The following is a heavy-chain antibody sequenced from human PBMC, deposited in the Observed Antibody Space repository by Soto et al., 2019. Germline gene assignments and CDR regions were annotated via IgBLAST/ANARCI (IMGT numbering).Heavy chain of an antibody. CDR3: GIGLYCSSTSCYFIRDY. V-gene: IGHV4-34*01. CDR1: GGSFSGYY. Sequence: PSETLSLTCAVYGGSFSGYYWSWIRQPPGKGLEWIGEINHSGSTNYNPSLKSRVTISVDTSKNQFSLKLSSVTAADTAVYYCGIGLYCSSTSCYFIRDYWGQGTLVTVSS. J-gene: IGHJ4*02. CDR2: INHSGST. D-gene: IGHD2-2*01.